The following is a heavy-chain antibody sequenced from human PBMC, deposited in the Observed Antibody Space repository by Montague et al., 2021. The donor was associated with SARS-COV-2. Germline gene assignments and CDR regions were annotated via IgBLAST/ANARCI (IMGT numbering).Heavy chain of an antibody. V-gene: IGHV3-21*06. CDR3: ARWRWQQSEFDY. J-gene: IGHJ4*02. CDR1: GFTFNSYT. D-gene: IGHD5-24*01. CDR2: ISGSGADI. Sequence: SLRLSCAASGFTFNSYTMNWVRQAPGKGLEWVASISGSGADIYYXPSLKGRFTISRDNARNSLFLQMGSLRADDTALYYCARWRWQQSEFDYWGQGTLVTVSS.